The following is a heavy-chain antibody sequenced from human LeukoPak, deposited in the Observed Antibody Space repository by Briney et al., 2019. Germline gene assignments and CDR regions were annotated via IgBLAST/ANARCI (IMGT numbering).Heavy chain of an antibody. V-gene: IGHV3-30*02. CDR3: ATRSTSSGWPYWYFDL. Sequence: PGGSLRLSCAASGFTFSSYGMHWVRQAPGKGLEWVTFIRYDGSNKYYADSVKGRFTVSRDDSKNTLYLQMNSLRVEDTAVYYCATRSTSSGWPYWYFDLWGRGTLVTVSS. CDR1: GFTFSSYG. CDR2: IRYDGSNK. J-gene: IGHJ2*01. D-gene: IGHD6-19*01.